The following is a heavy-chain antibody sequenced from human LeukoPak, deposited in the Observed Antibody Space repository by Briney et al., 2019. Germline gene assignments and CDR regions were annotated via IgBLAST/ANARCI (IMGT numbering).Heavy chain of an antibody. CDR3: AKLPGYCSSTSCRNYYYYYMDV. CDR2: IRYDGSNK. Sequence: GGTLRLSCAASGFTFSSYGMSWVRQAPGKGLEWVAFIRYDGSNKYYADSVKGRFTISRDNSKNTLYLQMNSLRAEDTAVYYCAKLPGYCSSTSCRNYYYYYMDVWGKGTTVTISS. V-gene: IGHV3-30*02. CDR1: GFTFSSYG. D-gene: IGHD2-2*01. J-gene: IGHJ6*03.